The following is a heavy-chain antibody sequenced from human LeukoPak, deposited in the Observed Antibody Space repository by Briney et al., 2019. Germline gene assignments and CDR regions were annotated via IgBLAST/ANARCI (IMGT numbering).Heavy chain of an antibody. D-gene: IGHD1-14*01. CDR2: IIPIFGTA. J-gene: IGHJ6*02. CDR1: GGTFSSYA. CDR3: ARVYRLINRSPYYYYGMDV. Sequence: ASVKVSCKASGGTFSSYAISWVRQAPGQGLEWMGGIIPIFGTANYAQKFQGRVTITADESTSTAYMELSSLRSEDTAVYCCARVYRLINRSPYYYYGMDVWGQGTTVTVSS. V-gene: IGHV1-69*13.